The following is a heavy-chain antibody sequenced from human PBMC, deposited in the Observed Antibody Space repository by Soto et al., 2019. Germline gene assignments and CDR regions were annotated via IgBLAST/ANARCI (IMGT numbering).Heavy chain of an antibody. CDR2: VSGSAGST. D-gene: IGHD6-6*01. Sequence: EVQLLESGGGLVQPGGSLRLTCAASGFTFSIYVMTWVRQAPGKGLEWVSAVSGSAGSTYYADSVKGRFSISRDNSKNPPFLQMNSLAADDTAVVYCWRVQGTARNAFDVWGHGTMVTVSS. CDR3: WRVQGTARNAFDV. J-gene: IGHJ3*01. V-gene: IGHV3-23*01. CDR1: GFTFSIYV.